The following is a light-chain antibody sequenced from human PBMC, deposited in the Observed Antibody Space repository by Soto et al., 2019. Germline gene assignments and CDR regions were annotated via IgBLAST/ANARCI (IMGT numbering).Light chain of an antibody. CDR3: SSYTSSSSDV. J-gene: IGLJ1*01. CDR1: SSDVGGYNS. Sequence: QSVLTQPASVSGSPGQSITISCTGTSSDVGGYNSVSWYQQHPGKAPKLMIHDVSNRPSGVSNRFSGSKSGNTASLTISGLQAEDEADYYCSSYTSSSSDVFGSGTKLTVL. CDR2: DVS. V-gene: IGLV2-14*01.